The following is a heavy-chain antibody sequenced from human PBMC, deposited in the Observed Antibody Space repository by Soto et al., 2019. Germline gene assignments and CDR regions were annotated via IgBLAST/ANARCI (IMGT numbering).Heavy chain of an antibody. CDR3: ARTAPMDAGDKYYYDF. V-gene: IGHV1-69*13. CDR1: GGTLSSYA. D-gene: IGHD3-16*01. CDR2: IIPIFNIP. Sequence: SVKVSCKDSGGTLSSYAITWVRLAPGQGLEWMGGIIPIFNIPDYAQKFQGRITITPDESTNTVYMDLRSLTSEDTAIYYCARTAPMDAGDKYYYDFWGQGALVTVSS. J-gene: IGHJ4*02.